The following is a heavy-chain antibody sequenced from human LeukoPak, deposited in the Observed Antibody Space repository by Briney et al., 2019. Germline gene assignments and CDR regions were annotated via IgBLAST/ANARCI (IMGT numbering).Heavy chain of an antibody. CDR3: AKVGVAVTDY. D-gene: IGHD6-19*01. CDR2: IRYDGSNK. CDR1: GFPFSRYR. J-gene: IGHJ4*02. V-gene: IGHV3-30*02. Sequence: GGSLSLSCAPSGFPFSRYRMLWAREATGKGLEWVGFIRYDGSNKYYADSVKGRFTISRDNSKNTLYLQMNSLRAEDTAVYYCAKVGVAVTDYWGQGTLVTVSS.